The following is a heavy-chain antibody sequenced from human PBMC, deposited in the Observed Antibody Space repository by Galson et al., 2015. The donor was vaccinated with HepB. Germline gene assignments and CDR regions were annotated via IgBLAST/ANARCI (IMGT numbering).Heavy chain of an antibody. V-gene: IGHV7-4-1*02. J-gene: IGHJ5*02. D-gene: IGHD6-13*01. CDR3: ARVVPRIAAAGTGWFDP. CDR1: GYTFTSYA. Sequence: SVKVSCKASGYTFTSYAMNWVRQAPGQGLEWMGWINTNTGNPTYAQGFTGRFVFSLDTSVSTAYLQISSLKAEDTAVYYCARVVPRIAAAGTGWFDPWGQGTLVTVSS. CDR2: INTNTGNP.